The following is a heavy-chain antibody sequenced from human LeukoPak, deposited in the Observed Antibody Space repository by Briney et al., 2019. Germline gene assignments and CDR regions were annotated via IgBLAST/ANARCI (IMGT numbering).Heavy chain of an antibody. CDR2: VGSDGIGT. Sequence: GGSLRLSCAASGFTFSNYWMHWVRQAPGKGLVWVSRVGSDGIGTNYADSVKGRFTISRGNAKNTLYLQINSLRAEDTAVYYCARDVVYGSGSLDYWGQGTLVTVSS. CDR1: GFTFSNYW. CDR3: ARDVVYGSGSLDY. V-gene: IGHV3-74*01. D-gene: IGHD3-10*01. J-gene: IGHJ4*02.